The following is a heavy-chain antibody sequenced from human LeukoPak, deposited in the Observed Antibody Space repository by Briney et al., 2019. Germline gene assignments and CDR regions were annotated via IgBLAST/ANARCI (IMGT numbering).Heavy chain of an antibody. CDR2: ISYDGSNK. CDR1: GFTFSSYA. CDR3: ASRNRNYYDSSGYYSGIRGAFDI. J-gene: IGHJ3*02. Sequence: GGSLRLSCAASGFTFSSYAMHWVRQAPGKGLEWVAVISYDGSNKYYADSVKGRFTISRDNSKNTLYLQMNSLRAEDTAVYYCASRNRNYYDSSGYYSGIRGAFDIWGQGTMVTVSS. V-gene: IGHV3-30*04. D-gene: IGHD3-22*01.